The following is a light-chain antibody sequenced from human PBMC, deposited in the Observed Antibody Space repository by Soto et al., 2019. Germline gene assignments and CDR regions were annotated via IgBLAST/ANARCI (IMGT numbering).Light chain of an antibody. CDR2: AAS. Sequence: DTVLTQAPGTLFLSPGESATLSWRASQTVNSNFVAWYQQKPGQAPRILIYAASSRATGSPDRFSGSGSGTDFTLTISRLEPEDFAIYYCQQYSSSPRPFGHGTKVDIK. V-gene: IGKV3-20*01. J-gene: IGKJ1*01. CDR1: QTVNSNF. CDR3: QQYSSSPRP.